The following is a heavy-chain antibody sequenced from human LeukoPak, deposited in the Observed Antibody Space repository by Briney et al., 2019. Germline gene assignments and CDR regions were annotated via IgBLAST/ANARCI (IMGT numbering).Heavy chain of an antibody. CDR2: VSQSGSTI. J-gene: IGHJ4*02. Sequence: GGSLRLSCTASGFTFSDYYISWIRQAPGKGLEWVSYVSQSGSTIYYADSVKGRFTISRDNGKNSLYLQMNSLSAEDTGMYYCAREGHTYGSDYWGQGTLVTVSS. V-gene: IGHV3-11*01. CDR3: AREGHTYGSDY. CDR1: GFTFSDYY. D-gene: IGHD3-10*01.